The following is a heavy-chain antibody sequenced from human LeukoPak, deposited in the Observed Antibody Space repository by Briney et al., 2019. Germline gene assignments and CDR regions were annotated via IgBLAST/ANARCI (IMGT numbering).Heavy chain of an antibody. CDR3: ARDYSAMAHRGPTDY. J-gene: IGHJ4*02. CDR1: GFAFSIYA. Sequence: PGGSLRLSCSASGFAFSIYAIHWVRQAPGKGLEWVAVISYDGNNEFFADSVQGRFTISRDNSKNTLCLQMNSLKAEDTAIYYCARDYSAMAHRGPTDYWGQGTLVTVSS. CDR2: ISYDGNNE. D-gene: IGHD5-18*01. V-gene: IGHV3-30-3*01.